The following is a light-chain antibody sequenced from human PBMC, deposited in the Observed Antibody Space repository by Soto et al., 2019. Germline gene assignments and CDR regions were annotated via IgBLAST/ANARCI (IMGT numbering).Light chain of an antibody. V-gene: IGKV1-5*03. J-gene: IGKJ1*01. Sequence: DIPVTQSASTLSGSVGDRVTITCRASQTISSWLAWYQQKPGKAPKLLIYKASTLNSGVPSRFSGSGSGTEFTLTISSLQPDGFATYYCQHYNSYSEAFGQGTKVDI. CDR3: QHYNSYSEA. CDR2: KAS. CDR1: QTISSW.